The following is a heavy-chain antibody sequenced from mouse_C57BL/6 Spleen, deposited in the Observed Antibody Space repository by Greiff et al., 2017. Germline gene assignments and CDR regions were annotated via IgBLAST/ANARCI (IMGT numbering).Heavy chain of an antibody. Sequence: DVHLVESGGGLVKPGGSLKLSCAASGFTFSDYGMHWVRQAPEKGLEWVAYISSGSSTIYYADTVKGRFTISRDNATNTLFLQVTSLRSEDTAMYYCARPPYFDYWGQGTTLTVSS. J-gene: IGHJ2*01. V-gene: IGHV5-17*01. CDR2: ISSGSSTI. CDR3: ARPPYFDY. CDR1: GFTFSDYG.